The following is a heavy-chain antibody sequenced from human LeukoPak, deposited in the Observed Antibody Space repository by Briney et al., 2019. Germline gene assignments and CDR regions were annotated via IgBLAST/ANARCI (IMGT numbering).Heavy chain of an antibody. CDR3: ARVYDSSGYFPFDI. V-gene: IGHV1-18*01. CDR2: ISAYNGNT. CDR1: GYTFTSYG. J-gene: IGHJ3*02. Sequence: ASVKVSCKVSGYTFTSYGISWVRQAPGQGLEWMGWISAYNGNTNYAQKLQGRVTMTTDTSTSTAYMELRSLRSDDTAVYYCARVYDSSGYFPFDIWGQGTMVTVSS. D-gene: IGHD3-22*01.